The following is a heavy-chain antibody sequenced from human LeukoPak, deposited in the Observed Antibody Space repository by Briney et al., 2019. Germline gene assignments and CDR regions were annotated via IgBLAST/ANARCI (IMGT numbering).Heavy chain of an antibody. D-gene: IGHD1-26*01. CDR2: IYYSGST. J-gene: IGHJ4*02. CDR3: ASGGSYKFDY. CDR1: GGSISSYY. Sequence: SETLSLTCTVSGGSISSYYWSWIRQPPGKGLEWIGYIYYSGSTNYNPSLKSRVTISVDTSKNQFSLKLSSVTAADTAVYYCASGGSYKFDYWGQGTLVIVSS. V-gene: IGHV4-59*08.